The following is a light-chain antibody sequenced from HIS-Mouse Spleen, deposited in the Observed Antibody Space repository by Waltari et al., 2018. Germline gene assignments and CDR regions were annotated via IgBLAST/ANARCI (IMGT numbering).Light chain of an antibody. Sequence: QSALTQPASVSGSPGQSITISCTGTISDVGGYNYVSWYQPHPGKAPKLMIFDVSNRHAGVSNRVSGSKSGNTASLTISGLQAEDEADDYCSSYTSSSFNVVFGGGTKLTVL. J-gene: IGLJ2*01. CDR2: DVS. CDR3: SSYTSSSFNVV. CDR1: ISDVGGYNY. V-gene: IGLV2-14*03.